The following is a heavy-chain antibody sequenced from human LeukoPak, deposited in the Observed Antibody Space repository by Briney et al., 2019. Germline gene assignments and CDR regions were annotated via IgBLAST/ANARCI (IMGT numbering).Heavy chain of an antibody. CDR1: GGTFSGYA. V-gene: IGHV1-69*04. CDR3: ARGQDYYDSSGYYPLDY. CDR2: IIPILGIA. Sequence: GASVKVSCKASGGTFSGYAISWVRQAPGQGLEWMGRIIPILGIANCAQKLQGRVTITADKSTSTAYMELSSLRSEDTAVYYCARGQDYYDSSGYYPLDYWGQGTLVTVSS. D-gene: IGHD3-22*01. J-gene: IGHJ4*02.